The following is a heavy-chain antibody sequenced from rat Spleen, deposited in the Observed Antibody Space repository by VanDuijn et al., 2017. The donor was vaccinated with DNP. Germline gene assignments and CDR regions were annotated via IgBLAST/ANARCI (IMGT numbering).Heavy chain of an antibody. CDR2: IIYDGSRT. CDR3: ARDDYGSYGAMDP. D-gene: IGHD1-3*01. V-gene: IGHV5-7*01. J-gene: IGHJ4*01. Sequence: EVHLVESGGGLVQPGRSLKLSCAASGFTFSDYYMAWVRQAPKKGLEWVATIIYDGSRTYYRDSVKGRFTISRDNAKNTLYLQMDSLRSEDTATYYCARDDYGSYGAMDPWGQGTSVTVSS. CDR1: GFTFSDYY.